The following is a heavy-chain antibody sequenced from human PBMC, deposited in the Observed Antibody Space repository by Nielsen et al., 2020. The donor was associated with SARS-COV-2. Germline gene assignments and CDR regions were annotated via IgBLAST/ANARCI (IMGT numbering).Heavy chain of an antibody. CDR2: ISGSGGNT. CDR3: AKDLRHYYGSGSYSDY. V-gene: IGHV3-23*01. J-gene: IGHJ4*02. D-gene: IGHD3-10*01. Sequence: GESLKISCAASGFTFSSYAMSWVRQAPGKGLEWVSAISGSGGNTYYADSVKGRFTISRDNSKNMLYLQMNSLRAEDTAVYYCAKDLRHYYGSGSYSDYWGQGTLVTVSS. CDR1: GFTFSSYA.